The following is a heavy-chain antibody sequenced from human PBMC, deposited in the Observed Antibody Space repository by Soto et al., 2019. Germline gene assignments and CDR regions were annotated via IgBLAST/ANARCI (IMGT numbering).Heavy chain of an antibody. J-gene: IGHJ6*03. D-gene: IGHD6-13*01. CDR3: ARVPLEGYSSSWYVPFYYMDV. Sequence: EVQLVESGGGLVKPGGSLRLSCAASGFTFSSYSMNWVRQAPGKGLEWVSSISSSSSYIYYADSVKGRFTISRDNAKNSLYLQMNSLRAEDTAVYYCARVPLEGYSSSWYVPFYYMDVWGKGTTVNVSS. CDR2: ISSSSSYI. CDR1: GFTFSSYS. V-gene: IGHV3-21*01.